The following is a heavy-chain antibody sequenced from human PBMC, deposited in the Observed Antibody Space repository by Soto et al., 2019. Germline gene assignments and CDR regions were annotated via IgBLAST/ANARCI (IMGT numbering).Heavy chain of an antibody. CDR2: IIPIFGAA. CDR3: ARGVHYDSSGYYYFY. CDR1: GGTFSNYA. Sequence: QVQLVQSGAEVKKPGSSVKVSCKASGGTFSNYAIDWVRQAPGQGLEWMGGIIPIFGAANYAQKFQGRITITADESTSTAYRELRSLRSEETAVYYCARGVHYDSSGYYYFYWGQGTLVTVSS. D-gene: IGHD3-22*01. J-gene: IGHJ4*02. V-gene: IGHV1-69*01.